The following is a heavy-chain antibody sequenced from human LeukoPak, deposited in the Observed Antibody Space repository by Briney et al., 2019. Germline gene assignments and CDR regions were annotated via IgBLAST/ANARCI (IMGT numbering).Heavy chain of an antibody. CDR1: GFIFSKHW. D-gene: IGHD3-10*01. V-gene: IGHV3-74*03. CDR2: LNLDGSTT. J-gene: IGHJ4*02. CDR3: TSKFSGSYWG. Sequence: GRSLRLSCVAYGFIFSKHWMHWVRQAPGEGLVWVSRLNLDGSTTSYADSVTGRLTISRDKATNTLCMQMNRLRMDDPGVSLCTSKFSGSYWGWGQGTLVTVSS.